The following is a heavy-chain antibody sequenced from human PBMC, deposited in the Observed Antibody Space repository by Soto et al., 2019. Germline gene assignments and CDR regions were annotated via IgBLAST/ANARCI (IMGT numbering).Heavy chain of an antibody. CDR2: ISAYNGNT. Sequence: ASVKVSCKASGYTFTSYGISWVRQAPGQGLEWMGWISAYNGNTNYAQKLQGRVTMTTDTSTSTAYMELRSLRSDDTAVYYCASLYCSITSCFLFDPWGQGTLVTVSS. CDR1: GYTFTSYG. D-gene: IGHD2-2*01. V-gene: IGHV1-18*01. J-gene: IGHJ5*02. CDR3: ASLYCSITSCFLFDP.